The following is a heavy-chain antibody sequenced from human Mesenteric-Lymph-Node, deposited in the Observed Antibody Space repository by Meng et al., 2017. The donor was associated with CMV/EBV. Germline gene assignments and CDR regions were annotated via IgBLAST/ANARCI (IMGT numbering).Heavy chain of an antibody. Sequence: GGSLRLSCAASGFTFSSYAMHWVRQAPGKGLEWVAVISYDGSNKYYADSVKGRFTISRDNSKNPLYLQMNSLRAEDTAVYYCARERGRQQLVRDYYYYGMDVWGQGTTVTVSS. D-gene: IGHD6-13*01. J-gene: IGHJ6*02. CDR2: ISYDGSNK. V-gene: IGHV3-30-3*01. CDR3: ARERGRQQLVRDYYYYGMDV. CDR1: GFTFSSYA.